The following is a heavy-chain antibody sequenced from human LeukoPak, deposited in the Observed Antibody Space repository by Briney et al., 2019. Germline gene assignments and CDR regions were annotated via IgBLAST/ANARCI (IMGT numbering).Heavy chain of an antibody. CDR3: TRDSGTTGEVKFDP. D-gene: IGHD3-10*01. Sequence: SETLSLTCSVSGGSISSYYWSWIRQPAGKGLEWIGRIYSSGTITYNPSLQSRVTMSVDTSKNEFSLKLSSVTAADTAGYYCTRDSGTTGEVKFDPWGQGTLVAVSS. CDR2: IYSSGTI. J-gene: IGHJ5*02. V-gene: IGHV4-4*07. CDR1: GGSISSYY.